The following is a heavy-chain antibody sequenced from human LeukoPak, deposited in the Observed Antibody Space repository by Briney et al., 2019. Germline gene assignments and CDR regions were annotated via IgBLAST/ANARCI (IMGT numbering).Heavy chain of an antibody. J-gene: IGHJ4*02. D-gene: IGHD1-14*01. CDR3: ASDGDSTVDFAY. V-gene: IGHV3-74*01. Sequence: GGSLRLSCAASGFSFSNYWMHWVRQAPGKGLVWVSRIDFDGTDTVYADSAKGRFTISRDNAKNTLYLQMNSLKAEDTAVCYCASDGDSTVDFAYWGQGTLVTVSS. CDR2: IDFDGTDT. CDR1: GFSFSNYW.